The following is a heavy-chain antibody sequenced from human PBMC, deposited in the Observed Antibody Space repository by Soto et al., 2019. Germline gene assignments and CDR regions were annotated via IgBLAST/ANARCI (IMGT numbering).Heavy chain of an antibody. V-gene: IGHV4-31*03. CDR2: IYYSGST. CDR1: GGSISSGGYY. J-gene: IGHJ4*02. CDR3: ARDASGSSFFDY. Sequence: SETLSLTCTVSGGSISSGGYYWSWIRQHPGKGLEWIGFIYYSGSTYYNPSLKSRVTISVDTSKNQFSLKLTSVTAADTAVYYCARDASGSSFFDYWGQGTLVTVSS. D-gene: IGHD1-26*01.